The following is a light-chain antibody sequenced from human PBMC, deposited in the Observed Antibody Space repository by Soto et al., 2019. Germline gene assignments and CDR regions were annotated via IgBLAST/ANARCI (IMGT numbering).Light chain of an antibody. CDR1: QGISSA. V-gene: IGKV1-13*02. CDR2: AAS. CDR3: QQYYSYPWT. J-gene: IGKJ1*01. Sequence: IQMTQSPSSLSASIGDRVTITCRASQGISSALAWYQQKPGKAPKLLIYAASTLQSGVPSRFSGSGSGTDFTLTISCLQSEDFATYYCQQYYSYPWTFGQGTNVDIK.